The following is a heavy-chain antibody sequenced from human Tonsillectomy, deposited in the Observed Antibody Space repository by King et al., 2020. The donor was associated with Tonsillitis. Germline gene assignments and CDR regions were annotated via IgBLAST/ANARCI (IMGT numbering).Heavy chain of an antibody. J-gene: IGHJ6*02. CDR1: GGSISSYH. D-gene: IGHD7-27*01. CDR3: ARAPEGQLGAAFYYHYGMDV. V-gene: IGHV4-59*01. Sequence: QLRESGPGLVKPSETLSLTCTVSGGSISSYHWSWIRQPPGKGLEWIGYFYYSGSTNYNPSLKSRVTISVDTSKNQFSLKLSSVTAADTAVYYCARAPEGQLGAAFYYHYGMDVWGQGTTVTVSS. CDR2: FYYSGST.